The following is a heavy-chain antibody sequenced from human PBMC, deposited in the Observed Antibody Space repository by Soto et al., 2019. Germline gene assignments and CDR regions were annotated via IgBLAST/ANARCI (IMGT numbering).Heavy chain of an antibody. V-gene: IGHV4-39*01. CDR3: ARLSRYCTGGSCYPEDFDY. CDR1: GGSISSSSYY. J-gene: IGHJ4*02. CDR2: IFYSGSA. Sequence: QLQLQESGPGLVKPSETLSLTCTVSGGSISSSSYYWGWIRQPPGKGLEWIGSIFYSGSAYYTPSLKRRVTISVETSKNQFSLKLSSVTAADTAVYYCARLSRYCTGGSCYPEDFDYWGQGTLVTVSS. D-gene: IGHD2-15*01.